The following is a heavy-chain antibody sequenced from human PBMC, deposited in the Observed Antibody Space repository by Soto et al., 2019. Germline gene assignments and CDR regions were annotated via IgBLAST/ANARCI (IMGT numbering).Heavy chain of an antibody. CDR3: ARAGSNWNCFAHVFDY. D-gene: IGHD1-1*01. Sequence: ASVKVSCKASGYTFTGYYMHWVRQAPGQGLEWMGWINPNSGGTNYAQKFQGWVTMTRDTSISTAYMELSRLRSDDTAVYYCARAGSNWNCFAHVFDYWGQGTLVTVSS. J-gene: IGHJ4*02. V-gene: IGHV1-2*04. CDR2: INPNSGGT. CDR1: GYTFTGYY.